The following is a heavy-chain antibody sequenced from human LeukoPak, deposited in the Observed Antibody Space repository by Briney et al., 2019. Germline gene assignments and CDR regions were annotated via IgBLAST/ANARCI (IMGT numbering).Heavy chain of an antibody. V-gene: IGHV3-23*01. D-gene: IGHD3-3*01. CDR1: GFTFSSYA. J-gene: IGHJ4*02. CDR2: ISGSGGST. CDR3: AKLPIFGVVAPNDY. Sequence: PGGSLGLSCAASGFTFSSYAMSWVRQAPGKGLEWVSAISGSGGSTYYADSVKGRFTISRDNSKNTLYLQMNSLRAEDTAVYYCAKLPIFGVVAPNDYWGQGTLVTVSS.